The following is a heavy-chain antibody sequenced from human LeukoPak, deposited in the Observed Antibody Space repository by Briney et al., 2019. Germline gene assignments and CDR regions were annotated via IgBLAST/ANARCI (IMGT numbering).Heavy chain of an antibody. J-gene: IGHJ5*01. CDR1: AGSIATYY. D-gene: IGHD5-24*01. CDR3: ERYGDGYRYDS. V-gene: IGHV4-59*01. Sequence: SETLSLTCTVSAGSIATYYWNWIRQPPGKGLEWIGYIYYSGSSNYNPSLKSRVSLSVDTSKNQFSLKVYSVIAADTAVYYCERYGDGYRYDSWGQGILVTVSS. CDR2: IYYSGSS.